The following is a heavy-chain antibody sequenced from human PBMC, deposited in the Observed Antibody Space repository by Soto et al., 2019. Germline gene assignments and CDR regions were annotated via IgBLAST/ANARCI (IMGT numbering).Heavy chain of an antibody. V-gene: IGHV3-30*03. CDR1: GFTFSSYG. Sequence: GGSLRLSCAASGFTFSSYGMHWVRQAPGKGLEWVAVISYDGSNKYYADSVKGRFTISRDNSKNTLYLQMNSLKTEDTAVYYCTTGGWPDYDYWGQGTLVTVSS. CDR3: TTGGWPDYDY. CDR2: ISYDGSNK. D-gene: IGHD4-17*01. J-gene: IGHJ4*02.